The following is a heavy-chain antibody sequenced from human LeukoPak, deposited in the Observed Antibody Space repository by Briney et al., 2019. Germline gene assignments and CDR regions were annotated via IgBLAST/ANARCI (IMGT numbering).Heavy chain of an antibody. D-gene: IGHD6-13*01. CDR3: AKDIGSSSWYGLDY. J-gene: IGHJ4*02. CDR1: GFTFDVYA. V-gene: IGHV3-9*01. CDR2: ISWNSGSI. Sequence: GRSLRLSCAASGFTFDVYAMHRVRQAPGKDLEWVSGISWNSGSIGYADSVKGRFTISRDNAKNSLYLQMNSLRAEDAASYYCAKDIGSSSWYGLDYWGQGTLVTVSS.